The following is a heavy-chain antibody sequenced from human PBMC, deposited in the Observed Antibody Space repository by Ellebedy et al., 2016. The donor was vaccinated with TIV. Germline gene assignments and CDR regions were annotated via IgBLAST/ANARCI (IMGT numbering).Heavy chain of an antibody. Sequence: MPSETLSLTCAVYGDSFSGYYWSWIRQPPGTGLAWIGEVIHTGSTNYNPSLKSRVTIAVDTSKNQFSLNLSSVTAADTAVYYCARVRRESLWFAESQYFFDYWGQGTLVTVSS. D-gene: IGHD3-10*01. CDR2: VIHTGST. V-gene: IGHV4-34*12. J-gene: IGHJ4*02. CDR1: GDSFSGYY. CDR3: ARVRRESLWFAESQYFFDY.